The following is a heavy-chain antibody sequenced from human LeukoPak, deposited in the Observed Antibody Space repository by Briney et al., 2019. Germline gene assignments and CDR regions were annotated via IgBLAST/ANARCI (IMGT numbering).Heavy chain of an antibody. CDR3: ARAGGLERRFTSYYYYYMDV. V-gene: IGHV4-39*07. J-gene: IGHJ6*03. D-gene: IGHD1-1*01. CDR2: IYYSGST. Sequence: PSETLSLTCTVSGGSISSSSYYWGWIRQPPGKGLEWIGSIYYSGSTNYNPSLKSRVTISVDTSKNQFSLKLSSVTAADTAVYYCARAGGLERRFTSYYYYYMDVWGKGTTVTVSS. CDR1: GGSISSSSYY.